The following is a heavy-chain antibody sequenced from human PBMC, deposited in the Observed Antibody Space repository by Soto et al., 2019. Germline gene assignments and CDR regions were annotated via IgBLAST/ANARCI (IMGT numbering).Heavy chain of an antibody. CDR1: GGTFSSYA. J-gene: IGHJ6*02. CDR2: IIPIFGTA. D-gene: IGHD5-18*01. CDR3: ERGMECSYGYCYYGMDV. V-gene: IGHV1-69*01. Sequence: QVQLVQSGAEVKKPGSSVKVSCKASGGTFSSYAISWVRQAPGQGLEWMGGIIPIFGTANYAQKFQGRVTITADESTSTAYMELSSLRSEDTAVYYCERGMECSYGYCYYGMDVWGQGTTVTVSS.